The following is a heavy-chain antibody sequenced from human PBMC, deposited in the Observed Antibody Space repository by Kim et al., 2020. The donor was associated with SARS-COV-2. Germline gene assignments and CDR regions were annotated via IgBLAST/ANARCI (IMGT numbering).Heavy chain of an antibody. D-gene: IGHD3-16*01. V-gene: IGHV3-30*18. Sequence: GGSLILSCAASGFTFSSYGMHWVRQAPGKGLEWVAVISYDGSNKYYADSVKGRFTISRDNSKNTLYLQMNSLRAEDTAVYYCAKDGHLLGGIVYFDYWGQGTLVTVSS. CDR2: ISYDGSNK. J-gene: IGHJ4*02. CDR3: AKDGHLLGGIVYFDY. CDR1: GFTFSSYG.